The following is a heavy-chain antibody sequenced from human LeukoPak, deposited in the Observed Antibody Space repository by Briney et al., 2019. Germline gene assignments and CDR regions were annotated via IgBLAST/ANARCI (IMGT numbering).Heavy chain of an antibody. V-gene: IGHV3-23*01. CDR1: GFTFSSYA. D-gene: IGHD2-2*01. CDR3: AKGLSSTSSPFDY. CDR2: ISGSGGST. J-gene: IGHJ4*02. Sequence: GGSLRLSCAASGFTFSSYAMSWVRQAPGKGLEWVSTISGSGGSTYYADSVKGRFTISRDNSKNTLYLQMNSLRAEDTAVYYCAKGLSSTSSPFDYWGQGTLVTVSS.